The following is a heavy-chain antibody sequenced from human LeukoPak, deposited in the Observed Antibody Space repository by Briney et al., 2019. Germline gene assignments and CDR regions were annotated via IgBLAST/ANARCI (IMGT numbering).Heavy chain of an antibody. CDR3: ARAPYDYVWGSYRPILPFDY. J-gene: IGHJ4*02. D-gene: IGHD3-16*02. Sequence: GRFLRLSCAASGFTFSSYGMHWVRQAPGKGLEWVAVIWYDGSNKYYADSVKGRFTISRDNSKNTLYLQMNSLRAEDTAVYYCARAPYDYVWGSYRPILPFDYWGQGTLVTVSS. CDR2: IWYDGSNK. V-gene: IGHV3-33*01. CDR1: GFTFSSYG.